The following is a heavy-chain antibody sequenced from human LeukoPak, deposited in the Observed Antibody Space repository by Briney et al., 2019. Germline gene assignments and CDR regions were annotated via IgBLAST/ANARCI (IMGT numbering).Heavy chain of an antibody. Sequence: PGGSLRLSCAASGFTFSSYSMNWVRQAPGKGLEWVSSISSSSSYIYYADSVKGRFTISRDNAKNSLYLQMNSLRAEDTAVYYCARDPTLYSGSWYGGRTSNWFDPWGQGTLVTVSS. CDR2: ISSSSSYI. J-gene: IGHJ5*02. D-gene: IGHD6-13*01. CDR1: GFTFSSYS. CDR3: ARDPTLYSGSWYGGRTSNWFDP. V-gene: IGHV3-21*01.